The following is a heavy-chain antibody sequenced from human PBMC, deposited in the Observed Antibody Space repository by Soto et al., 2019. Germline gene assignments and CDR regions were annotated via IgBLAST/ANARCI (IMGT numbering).Heavy chain of an antibody. J-gene: IGHJ5*02. Sequence: QLQLQESGPGLVKPSETLSLTCTVSGGSISSSSYYWGWIRQPPGKGLEWIGSIYYSGSTYYNPSRKSRVTISVDTSKNQFSLKLSSVTAADTAVYYCAKPVGANNWFDPWGQGTLVTVSS. CDR2: IYYSGST. V-gene: IGHV4-39*01. D-gene: IGHD1-26*01. CDR3: AKPVGANNWFDP. CDR1: GGSISSSSYY.